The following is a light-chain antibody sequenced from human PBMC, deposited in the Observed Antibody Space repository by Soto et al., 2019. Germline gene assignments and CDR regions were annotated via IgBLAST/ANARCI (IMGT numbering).Light chain of an antibody. CDR1: SSNIGAHYY. CDR2: GNS. Sequence: SVLTQPPSVSGAPGQRVTISCTVSSSNIGAHYYIHWYQQLPGTAPKLLIYGNSNRPSGVPDRFSGSKSGTSASLAITGLQAEDEADYYCQSYDSSLSGSVFGGGTKLTVL. J-gene: IGLJ3*02. CDR3: QSYDSSLSGSV. V-gene: IGLV1-40*01.